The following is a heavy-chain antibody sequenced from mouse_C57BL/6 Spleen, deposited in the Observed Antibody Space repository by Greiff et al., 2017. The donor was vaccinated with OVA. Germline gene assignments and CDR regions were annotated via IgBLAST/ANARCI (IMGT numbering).Heavy chain of an antibody. Sequence: EVMLVESGGGLVKPGGSLKLSCAASGFTFSDYGMHWVRQAPEKGLEWVAYNSSGSSTIYYADTVKGRFTISRDNAKNTLFLQMTSLRSEDTAMYYCARINYGAMDYWGQGTSVTVSS. CDR1: GFTFSDYG. CDR2: NSSGSSTI. D-gene: IGHD1-1*01. J-gene: IGHJ4*01. CDR3: ARINYGAMDY. V-gene: IGHV5-17*01.